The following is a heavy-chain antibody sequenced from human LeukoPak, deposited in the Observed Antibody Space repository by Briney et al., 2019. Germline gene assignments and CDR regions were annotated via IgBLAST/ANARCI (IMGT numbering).Heavy chain of an antibody. Sequence: SGGSLRLSCAASGFTVSSNYMSWVRQAPGKGPECVSVIYPGGSTYYADSVKGRFTISRDDSKNTLYLQMNSLRAEDTAVYYCARESSGYYLDYWGQGTLVTVSS. CDR3: ARESSGYYLDY. D-gene: IGHD6-25*01. V-gene: IGHV3-53*01. CDR1: GFTVSSNY. J-gene: IGHJ4*02. CDR2: IYPGGST.